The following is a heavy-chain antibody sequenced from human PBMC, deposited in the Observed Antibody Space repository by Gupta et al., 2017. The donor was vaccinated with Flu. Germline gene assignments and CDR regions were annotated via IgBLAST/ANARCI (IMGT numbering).Heavy chain of an antibody. CDR3: ATLSGSTIYYMDV. CDR1: GFTFSTYS. V-gene: IGHV3-21*02. Sequence: EVQLVESGGGLVKPGGSLRLTCAASGFTFSTYSMSWVRQAPGKGLEWVSSISYSSSFIYTADSVKDRFTISRDNANHSLYLQMNSLRAEDTAVYFCATLSGSTIYYMDVWGEGTTVTVSS. J-gene: IGHJ6*03. CDR2: ISYSSSFI. D-gene: IGHD1-7*01.